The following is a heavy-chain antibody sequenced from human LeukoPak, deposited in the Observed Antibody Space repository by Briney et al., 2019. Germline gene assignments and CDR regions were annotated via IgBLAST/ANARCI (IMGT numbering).Heavy chain of an antibody. CDR2: IYYRGRT. V-gene: IGHV4-39*07. J-gene: IGHJ6*03. CDR1: CGSISSSSYC. Sequence: PSDTLSLTCTVSCGSISSSSYCWAWIRRPPGKGLEWIRSIYYRGRTYHNPSLKSRVTISVDRSKNQFSVKLSSVTAADTAVYYCASQDYYYYMDAWGKGTTVTVSS. CDR3: ASQDYYYYMDA.